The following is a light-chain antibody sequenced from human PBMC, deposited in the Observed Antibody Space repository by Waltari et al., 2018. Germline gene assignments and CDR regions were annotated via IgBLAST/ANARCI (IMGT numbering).Light chain of an antibody. V-gene: IGLV2-23*01. J-gene: IGLJ2*01. CDR2: EAT. CDR3: CSYAGENTMI. CDR1: YYDIGNYDL. Sequence: QSALTQPASVSGSPGQSVTISCTGTYYDIGNYDLVSWYQQYPGKAPRLIIYEATSRPSWVSNRFSASKSGHTASLTISGLQTEDEAHYYCCSYAGENTMIFGGGTRLTVL.